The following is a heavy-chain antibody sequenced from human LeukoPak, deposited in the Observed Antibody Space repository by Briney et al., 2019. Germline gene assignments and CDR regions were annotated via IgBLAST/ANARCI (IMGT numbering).Heavy chain of an antibody. J-gene: IGHJ4*02. Sequence: GGSLRLSCAASGLTVSSSYMSWFRQAPGKGLEWVSIIYIGDNPHYADSVKGRFTISRHNSKNTLYLQMNNLRAEDTAVYYCARVRPWVFDYWGQGTLVTVSS. V-gene: IGHV3-53*04. CDR2: IYIGDNP. CDR3: ARVRPWVFDY. CDR1: GLTVSSSY.